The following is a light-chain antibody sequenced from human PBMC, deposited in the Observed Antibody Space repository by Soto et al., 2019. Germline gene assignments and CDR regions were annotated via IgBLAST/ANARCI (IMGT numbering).Light chain of an antibody. CDR1: SSDVGDYDY. V-gene: IGLV2-11*01. CDR3: CSYAGSYTYV. J-gene: IGLJ1*01. Sequence: QSALTQPRSVSGSPGQSGTVSCTGTSSDVGDYDYVSWYQQHPGKAPKLMIYDVSKRPSGVPDRFSGSKYGNTASLTSSGLPAEDEADYYCCSYAGSYTYVFGTGTKVTVL. CDR2: DVS.